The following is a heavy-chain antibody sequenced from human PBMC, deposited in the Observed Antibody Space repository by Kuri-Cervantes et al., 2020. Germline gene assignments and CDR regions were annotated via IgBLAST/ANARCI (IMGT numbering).Heavy chain of an antibody. CDR2: INHSGST. CDR3: AGIDYGGNGFDY. D-gene: IGHD4-23*01. J-gene: IGHJ4*02. V-gene: IGHV4-34*01. CDR1: DDSISRYY. Sequence: SETLSLTCTVSDDSISRYYWSWIRQPPGKGLEWIGEINHSGSTNYNPSLKSRVTISVDTSKNQFSLKLSSVTAADTAVYYCAGIDYGGNGFDYWGQGTLVTVSS.